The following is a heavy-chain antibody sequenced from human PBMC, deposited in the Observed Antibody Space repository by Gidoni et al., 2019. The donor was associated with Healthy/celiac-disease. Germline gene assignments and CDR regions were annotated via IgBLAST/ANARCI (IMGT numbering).Heavy chain of an antibody. J-gene: IGHJ4*02. CDR3: ARRGLYGDYWLDY. Sequence: EVQLVQSGAEVKKPGESRKISWKGSGYRVTRYWIGRVRQMAGKGLGWIGIIHPGDSDTRYSPAFQGQVTTSADKSISTAYLQWSSLKASDTAMYYCARRGLYGDYWLDYWGQGTLVTVSS. V-gene: IGHV5-51*01. CDR2: IHPGDSDT. D-gene: IGHD4-17*01. CDR1: GYRVTRYW.